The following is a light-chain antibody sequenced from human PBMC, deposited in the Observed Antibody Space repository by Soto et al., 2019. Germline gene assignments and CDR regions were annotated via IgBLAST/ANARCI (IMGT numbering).Light chain of an antibody. J-gene: IGLJ2*01. CDR2: NDN. Sequence: QSELTQPPSASGAPGQRVTISCSGSSSNIGSNPVNWYQHLPGTAPRLLIYNDNQRPSGVPARFSGSRSGTSASLAISGLQSEDEADYYCAPWDDGLNGPCVVFGGGTKLTVL. V-gene: IGLV1-44*01. CDR3: APWDDGLNGPCVV. CDR1: SSNIGSNP.